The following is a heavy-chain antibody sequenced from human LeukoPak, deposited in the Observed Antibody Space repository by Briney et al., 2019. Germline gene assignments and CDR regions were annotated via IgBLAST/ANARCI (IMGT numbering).Heavy chain of an antibody. J-gene: IGHJ4*02. CDR3: AKGSLHCSSTSCPNDY. D-gene: IGHD2-2*01. Sequence: GGSLRLSCAASGFTFSSYAMSWVRQAPGKGLEWVSSITGSSSSTYYADSVKGRFTISRDNSKNTLYLQMSSLRADDTAVYYCAKGSLHCSSTSCPNDYWGQGTLVTVSS. V-gene: IGHV3-23*01. CDR2: ITGSSSST. CDR1: GFTFSSYA.